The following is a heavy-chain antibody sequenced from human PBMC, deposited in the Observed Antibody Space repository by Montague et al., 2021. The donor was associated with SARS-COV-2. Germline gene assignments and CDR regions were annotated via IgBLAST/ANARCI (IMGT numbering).Heavy chain of an antibody. Sequence: SETLSLTCTVSGGSISSHFWSFIRQPPGKGLEWIGYINSNGGTNDNPSLRSRLTMPVDTSKNQFSLQLRSMTPADTAVYFCARATSVRGAVSWFDPWGQGILVTVSS. D-gene: IGHD3-10*01. V-gene: IGHV4-59*11. CDR2: INSNGGT. J-gene: IGHJ5*02. CDR1: GGSISSHF. CDR3: ARATSVRGAVSWFDP.